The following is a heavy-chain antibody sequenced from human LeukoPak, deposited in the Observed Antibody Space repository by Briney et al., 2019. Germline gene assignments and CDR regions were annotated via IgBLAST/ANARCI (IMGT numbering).Heavy chain of an antibody. CDR2: INSYNGNT. V-gene: IGHV1-18*01. CDR1: GYTFSSYG. Sequence: GASVKVSCKASGYTFSSYGIIWARQAPGQGLEWMGWINSYNGNTNYGQKFQGRVTMTTDTSTSTVYMELRSLRSDDTAVYYWARVGDFLTGYYNHWGQGTLVTVSS. CDR3: ARVGDFLTGYYNH. D-gene: IGHD3-9*01. J-gene: IGHJ5*02.